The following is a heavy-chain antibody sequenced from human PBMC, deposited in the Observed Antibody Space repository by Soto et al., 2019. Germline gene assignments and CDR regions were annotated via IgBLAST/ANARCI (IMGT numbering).Heavy chain of an antibody. CDR3: ARDGLRGSGWSGRYFDY. CDR1: GFTFSSYG. CDR2: IWYDGSNK. J-gene: IGHJ4*02. Sequence: QVQLVESGGGVVQPGRSLRLSCAASGFTFSSYGMHWVRQAPGKGLEWVAVIWYDGSNKYYADSVKGRFTISRDNSKNTLYLQMNSLRAEDTAVYYCARDGLRGSGWSGRYFDYWGQGTLVTVSS. D-gene: IGHD6-19*01. V-gene: IGHV3-33*01.